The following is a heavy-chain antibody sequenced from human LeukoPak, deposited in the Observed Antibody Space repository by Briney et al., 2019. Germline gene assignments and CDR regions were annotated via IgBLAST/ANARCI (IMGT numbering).Heavy chain of an antibody. CDR3: ARVWDEYGDMYGMDV. J-gene: IGHJ6*02. CDR1: GFTVSSNY. V-gene: IGHV3-66*01. CDR2: IYRGGST. D-gene: IGHD4-17*01. Sequence: GGSLRLSCAASGFTVSSNYMSWVRQTPGKGLESVSVIYRGGSTYYAGSVKGRFTISRDNSKNTLYLQMNCLRAEDTAVYYCARVWDEYGDMYGMDVWGQGTTVTV.